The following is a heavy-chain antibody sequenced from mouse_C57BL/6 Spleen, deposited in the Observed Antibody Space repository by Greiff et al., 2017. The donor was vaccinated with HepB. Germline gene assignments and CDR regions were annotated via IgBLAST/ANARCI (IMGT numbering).Heavy chain of an antibody. CDR2: IDPNRGGT. D-gene: IGHD1-1*01. Sequence: QVQLQQPGAELVKPGASVKLSCKASGYTFTSYWMHWVKQRPGRGLEWIGRIDPNRGGTKYNEKFKSKATLTVDKPSSTAYMQLSSLTSEDSAVYYCARSYYYGSSPYWYFDVWGTGTTVTVSS. CDR1: GYTFTSYW. V-gene: IGHV1-72*01. J-gene: IGHJ1*03. CDR3: ARSYYYGSSPYWYFDV.